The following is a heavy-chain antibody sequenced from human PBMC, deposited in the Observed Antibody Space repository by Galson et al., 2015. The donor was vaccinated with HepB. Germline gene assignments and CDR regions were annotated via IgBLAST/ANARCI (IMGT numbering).Heavy chain of an antibody. V-gene: IGHV5-51*03. CDR3: ASRMEEWNGFHWYFDL. CDR1: GYSFTSYW. J-gene: IGHJ2*01. Sequence: QSGAEVKKPGESLKISCKGSGYSFTSYWIGWVRQMPGKGLEWMGIIYPGDSDTRYSPSFQGQVTISADKSISTAYLQWSSLKASDTAMYYCASRMEEWNGFHWYFDLWGRGTLVTVSS. CDR2: IYPGDSDT. D-gene: IGHD3-3*01.